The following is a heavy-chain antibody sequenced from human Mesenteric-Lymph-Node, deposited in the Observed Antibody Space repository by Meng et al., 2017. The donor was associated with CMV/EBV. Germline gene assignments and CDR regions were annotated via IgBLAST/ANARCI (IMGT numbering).Heavy chain of an antibody. D-gene: IGHD2-2*01. CDR1: GASISSNNW. CDR2: IYHSGST. V-gene: IGHV4-4*02. J-gene: IGHJ4*02. Sequence: SETLSLTCAVSGASISSNNWWSWVRQAPGKGLEWIGEIYHSGSTNYNPSLESRVTISVHAAKNQFSLRLTSVTAADTAVYYCAGTKVVVVIRASRLSHYFDSWGQGTLVTVSS. CDR3: AGTKVVVVIRASRLSHYFDS.